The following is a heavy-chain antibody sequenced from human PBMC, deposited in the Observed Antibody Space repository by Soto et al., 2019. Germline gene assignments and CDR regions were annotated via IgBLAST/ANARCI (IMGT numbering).Heavy chain of an antibody. CDR3: ARFGESYYYYYMDV. V-gene: IGHV1-18*01. D-gene: IGHD3-3*01. CDR1: GYTFTSYD. J-gene: IGHJ6*03. Sequence: GASVKVSCKASGYTFTSYDINWVRQDNGQGLEWMGWISAYNGNTNYAQKLQGRVTMTTDTSTSTAYMELRSLRSDDTAVYYCARFGESYYYYYMDVWGKGTTVTVSS. CDR2: ISAYNGNT.